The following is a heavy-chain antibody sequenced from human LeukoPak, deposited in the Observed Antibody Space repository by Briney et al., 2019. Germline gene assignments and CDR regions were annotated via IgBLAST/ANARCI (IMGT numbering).Heavy chain of an antibody. CDR1: GFTVSSNS. CDR3: ARGITGTNIWFDP. J-gene: IGHJ5*02. Sequence: GGSLRLSCAASGFTVSSNSMTWVRQAPGKGLEWVSLIYSGGATYDADSVKGRFTISRDNSKNTLYLQMSSLRTEDTAVYYCARGITGTNIWFDPWGQGTLVTVSS. D-gene: IGHD1/OR15-1a*01. CDR2: IYSGGAT. V-gene: IGHV3-66*02.